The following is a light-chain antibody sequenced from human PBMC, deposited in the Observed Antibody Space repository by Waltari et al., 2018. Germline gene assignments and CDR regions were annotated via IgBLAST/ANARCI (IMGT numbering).Light chain of an antibody. V-gene: IGKV1-9*01. CDR3: QQLNSYPFT. CDR1: QGISSF. J-gene: IGKJ3*01. Sequence: DIQLTQSPSFLSASVGDRVTITCRASQGISSFLVCYQQTPVKAPKLLIYDASTLQTGVPSRFSGSASGTEFTLTISSLQPEDFATYYCQQLNSYPFTFGPGTKVDIE. CDR2: DAS.